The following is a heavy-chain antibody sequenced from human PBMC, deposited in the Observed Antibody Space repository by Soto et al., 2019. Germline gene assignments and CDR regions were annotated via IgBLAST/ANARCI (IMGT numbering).Heavy chain of an antibody. CDR2: ISAYNGNT. J-gene: IGHJ4*02. Sequence: QVQLVQSGAEVKKPGASVKVSCKASGYTFTNFGISWVRQAPGQGLEWMGWISAYNGNTNYAQNFQGRVTMTTDTSTRTADMKLRSLRSDDRAGYSCASGGTPIDYWGQGTLVNVSS. CDR3: ASGGTPIDY. D-gene: IGHD3-16*01. V-gene: IGHV1-18*01. CDR1: GYTFTNFG.